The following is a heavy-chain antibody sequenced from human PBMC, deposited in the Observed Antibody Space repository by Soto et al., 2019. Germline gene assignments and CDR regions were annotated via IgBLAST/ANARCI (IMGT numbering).Heavy chain of an antibody. CDR2: ISGSGGST. J-gene: IGHJ6*02. Sequence: GGSLRLSCAACGFTFSSYAMSWVRQAPGKGLEWVSAISGSGGSTYYADSVKGRFTISRDNSKNTLYLQMNSLRAEDTAVYYCAKQRWLVRIHYYYYGMDVWGQGTTVTVSS. D-gene: IGHD6-19*01. V-gene: IGHV3-23*01. CDR1: GFTFSSYA. CDR3: AKQRWLVRIHYYYYGMDV.